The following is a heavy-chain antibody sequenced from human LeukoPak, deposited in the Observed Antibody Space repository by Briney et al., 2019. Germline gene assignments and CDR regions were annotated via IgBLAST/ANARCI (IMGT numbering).Heavy chain of an antibody. CDR1: GFTFSSYS. CDR2: ISSSSSYI. Sequence: GGSLRLSCAASGFTFSSYSMNWVRQAPGKGLEWVSSISSSSSYIYYADSVKGRFTISRDNAKNSLYLQMNSLRAEDTAVYYCARGGSGWRNWFDPWGQGTLVTVSS. V-gene: IGHV3-21*01. CDR3: ARGGSGWRNWFDP. D-gene: IGHD6-19*01. J-gene: IGHJ5*02.